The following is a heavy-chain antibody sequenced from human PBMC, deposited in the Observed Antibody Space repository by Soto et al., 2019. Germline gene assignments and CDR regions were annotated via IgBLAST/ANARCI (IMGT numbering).Heavy chain of an antibody. CDR1: GGSFSGYY. Sequence: RSLTCAVYGGSFSGYYWSWIRQPPGKGLEWIGEINHSGSTNYNPSLKSRVTISVDTSKNQFSLKLSSVTAADTAVYYCARAAIAVAGTRIVGGCNWFDPWGQGTLVTVSS. CDR3: ARAAIAVAGTRIVGGCNWFDP. J-gene: IGHJ5*02. D-gene: IGHD6-19*01. V-gene: IGHV4-34*01. CDR2: INHSGST.